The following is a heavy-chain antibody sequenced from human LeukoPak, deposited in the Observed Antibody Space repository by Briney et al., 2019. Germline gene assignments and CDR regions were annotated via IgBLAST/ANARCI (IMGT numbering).Heavy chain of an antibody. D-gene: IGHD3-22*01. Sequence: PGGSLRLSCAASGFTVSSNYISWVRQAPGKGLEWVSVIYSGGSTYYADSVKGRFTISRDNSKNTLYLQMNSLRAEDTAVYYCARDPGPYYYDSSGYYYPLRWFDPWGQGTLVTVSS. J-gene: IGHJ5*02. CDR1: GFTVSSNY. V-gene: IGHV3-66*01. CDR2: IYSGGST. CDR3: ARDPGPYYYDSSGYYYPLRWFDP.